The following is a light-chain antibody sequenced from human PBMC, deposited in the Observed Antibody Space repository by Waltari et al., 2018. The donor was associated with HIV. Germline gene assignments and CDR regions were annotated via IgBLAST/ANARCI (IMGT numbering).Light chain of an antibody. CDR1: QSINRN. J-gene: IGKJ1*01. Sequence: DIQVTQSPSSLSASVGDRVTITCRTSQSINRNLNWYQQKPGKAPKLLIYTASSLQSGVPSRFTGSGSGTDFTLTISRLQPEDFATYYCQQSYSTPPTFGQGTKVEIK. V-gene: IGKV1-39*01. CDR2: TAS. CDR3: QQSYSTPPT.